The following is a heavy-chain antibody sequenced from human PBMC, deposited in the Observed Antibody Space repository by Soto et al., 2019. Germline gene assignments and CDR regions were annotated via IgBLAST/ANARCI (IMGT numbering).Heavy chain of an antibody. CDR2: IYPSGSDT. J-gene: IGHJ4*02. D-gene: IGHD6-19*01. CDR3: MCIAVAVR. V-gene: IGHV5-51*01. Sequence: LGESLKISCKASGYSFSSYWIGWVRQLPGKGLEWMGIIYPSGSDTRYSPSFRGQVIISADRSISTAYLQMNSLKTEDTAVYYCMCIAVAVRWGQGTLVTVSS. CDR1: GYSFSSYW.